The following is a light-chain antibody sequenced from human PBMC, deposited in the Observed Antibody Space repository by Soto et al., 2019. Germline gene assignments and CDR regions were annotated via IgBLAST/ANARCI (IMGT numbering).Light chain of an antibody. Sequence: DIQMTQSPSSLSASVGDRVTITCRASQAISRYLNWYQQKPGKAPNLLISSASGLQSGVPPRFSGSGSGTEFTLTISSLQPEESATYFCQQGFNIPLTFGGGTKVEI. V-gene: IGKV1-39*01. CDR3: QQGFNIPLT. CDR2: SAS. CDR1: QAISRY. J-gene: IGKJ4*01.